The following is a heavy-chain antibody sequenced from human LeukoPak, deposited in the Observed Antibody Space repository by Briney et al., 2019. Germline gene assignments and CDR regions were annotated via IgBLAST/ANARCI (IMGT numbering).Heavy chain of an antibody. V-gene: IGHV3-23*01. J-gene: IGHJ4*02. CDR2: ISGSGGST. CDR1: GFTFSSYA. CDR3: AQRGRRVRYFDWLHPLDY. Sequence: GGSLRLSCAASGFTFSSYAMSWVRQAPGKGLEWVSAISGSGGSTYYADSVKARFTISRDNSKNTLYLQMNSLRAEDTAVYFCAQRGRRVRYFDWLHPLDYWGQGTLVTVSS. D-gene: IGHD3-9*01.